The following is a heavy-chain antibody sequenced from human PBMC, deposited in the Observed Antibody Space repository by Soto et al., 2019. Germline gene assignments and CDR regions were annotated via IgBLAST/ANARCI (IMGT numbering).Heavy chain of an antibody. CDR1: GGTFSSYA. D-gene: IGHD2-2*01. V-gene: IGHV1-69*01. CDR2: IIPIFGTA. J-gene: IGHJ5*02. CDR3: ASVSIYCSSTSCYRANLFDP. Sequence: QVQLVQSGAEVKKPGSSVKVSCKASGGTFSSYAISWVRQAPGQGLEWMGGIIPIFGTANYAQKFQGRVTITAYEPTSTAYLELSRLRSDDTAGYYCASVSIYCSSTSCYRANLFDPWGQGTLVNVFS.